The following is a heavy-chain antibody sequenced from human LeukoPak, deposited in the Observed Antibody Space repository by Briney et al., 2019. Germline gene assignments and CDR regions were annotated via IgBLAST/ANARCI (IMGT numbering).Heavy chain of an antibody. CDR2: IYTSGST. J-gene: IGHJ5*02. CDR1: GGPIYSYY. V-gene: IGHV4-4*07. CDR3: ARQSTNWGNWFDP. D-gene: IGHD7-27*01. Sequence: SETLSLTCTVSGGPIYSYYWSWIRQPAGKGLEWIGRIYTSGSTNYNPSLKSRVTISVDTSKNQFSLKLSSVTAADTAVYYCARQSTNWGNWFDPWGQGTLVTVSS.